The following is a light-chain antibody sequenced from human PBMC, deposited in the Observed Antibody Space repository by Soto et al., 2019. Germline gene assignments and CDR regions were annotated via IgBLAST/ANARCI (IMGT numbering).Light chain of an antibody. Sequence: EIVLTQSPATLSLYPGERATLACSASQSVSSYLAWYQQKPGQAPRLLIYDASNRATGIPARFSGSGSGTDFTLPISSLEPEDFAVYYCQQRSNWPPMYAFGQGTKLEIK. CDR1: QSVSSY. CDR3: QQRSNWPPMYA. J-gene: IGKJ2*01. CDR2: DAS. V-gene: IGKV3-11*01.